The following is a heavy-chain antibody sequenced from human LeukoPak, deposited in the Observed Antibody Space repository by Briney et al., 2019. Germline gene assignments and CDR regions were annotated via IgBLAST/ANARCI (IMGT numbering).Heavy chain of an antibody. Sequence: GGSLRLSCAASGFTFSSYTMNWVRQAPGKGLEWVASLNEDGSKRSYVGSVKGRFTISRDNAQNSVYLQMNSLTAEDTAVYYCARAVTSMDGYWGQGTLVTVSS. J-gene: IGHJ4*02. CDR3: ARAVTSMDGY. V-gene: IGHV3-7*03. CDR1: GFTFSSYT. CDR2: LNEDGSKR. D-gene: IGHD5-18*01.